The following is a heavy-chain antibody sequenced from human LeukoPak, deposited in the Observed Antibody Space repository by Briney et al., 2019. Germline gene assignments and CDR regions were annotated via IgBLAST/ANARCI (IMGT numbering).Heavy chain of an antibody. CDR1: GYTFTGYY. D-gene: IGHD1-26*01. J-gene: IGHJ4*02. Sequence: ASVKVSCKASGYTFTGYYMHWVRQAPGQGLEWMGWINPNSGGTNYAQKFQGRVTMTRDTSISTAYMELSRLRSDDTAVYYCARDGRRGYSGSYFAPPRTHLHDYWGQGTLVTVSS. V-gene: IGHV1-2*02. CDR3: ARDGRRGYSGSYFAPPRTHLHDY. CDR2: INPNSGGT.